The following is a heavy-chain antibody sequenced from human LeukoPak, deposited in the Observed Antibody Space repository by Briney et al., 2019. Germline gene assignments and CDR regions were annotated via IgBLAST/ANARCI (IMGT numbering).Heavy chain of an antibody. CDR1: GFTFSSYS. D-gene: IGHD3-10*01. J-gene: IGHJ4*02. V-gene: IGHV3-48*01. Sequence: GGSLRLSCAASGFTFSSYSMNWVRQAPGKGLEWISYIISTANAIYYADSVKGRFTISRDNAKNSVYLQMNSPRAEDTAVYYCARDSSWSFDYWGQGTLVTVSS. CDR2: IISTANAI. CDR3: ARDSSWSFDY.